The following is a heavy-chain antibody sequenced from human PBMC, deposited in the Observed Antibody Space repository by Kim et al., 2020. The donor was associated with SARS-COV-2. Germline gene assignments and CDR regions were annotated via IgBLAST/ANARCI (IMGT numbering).Heavy chain of an antibody. Sequence: SETLSLTCAVYGESFSGYQWSWIRQSPGKGLEWIGEIDQSGSTNYNPSLKSRVTISADTSKNQSSLKLSSVTAADTAVYYCARGRGGITMIVVVITAAEYYFDSWGQGTPVTVSS. V-gene: IGHV4-34*01. CDR2: IDQSGST. D-gene: IGHD3-22*01. CDR1: GESFSGYQ. J-gene: IGHJ4*02. CDR3: ARGRGGITMIVVVITAAEYYFDS.